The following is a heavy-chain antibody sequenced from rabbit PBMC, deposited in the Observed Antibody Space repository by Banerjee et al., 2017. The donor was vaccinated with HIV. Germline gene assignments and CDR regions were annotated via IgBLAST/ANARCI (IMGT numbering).Heavy chain of an antibody. CDR1: GFSISSSYW. Sequence: EESGGDLVKPEGSLTLTCTASGFSISSSYWICWVRQAPGKGLEWIGCIYTGSGSTACASWAKGRFTITRSTSLNTVTLQLNSLTAADTATYFCARGTYLDDFELWGPGTL. V-gene: IGHV1S45*01. CDR2: IYTGSGST. J-gene: IGHJ4*01. D-gene: IGHD8-1*01. CDR3: ARGTYLDDFEL.